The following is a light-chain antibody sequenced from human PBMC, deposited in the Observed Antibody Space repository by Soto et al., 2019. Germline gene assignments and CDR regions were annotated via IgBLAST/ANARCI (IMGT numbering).Light chain of an antibody. Sequence: IQMTQSPSTLSGSVGDRVTITCRASQTISSWLAWYQQKPGKAPKLLIYAASSLQSGVPSRFSGSGSGTDFTLTISSLQPEDFATYYCQQSYSTPTFGQGTKVDIK. V-gene: IGKV1-39*01. J-gene: IGKJ1*01. CDR3: QQSYSTPT. CDR1: QTISSW. CDR2: AAS.